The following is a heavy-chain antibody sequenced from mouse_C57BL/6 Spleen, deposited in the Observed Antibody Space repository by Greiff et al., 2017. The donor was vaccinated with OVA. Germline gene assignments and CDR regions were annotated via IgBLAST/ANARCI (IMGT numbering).Heavy chain of an antibody. CDR3: ARDYYYGSSEYYFDY. CDR2: ISNDGSN. D-gene: IGHD1-1*01. V-gene: IGHV3-6*01. J-gene: IGHJ2*01. CDR1: GYSITSGYY. Sequence: VQLKQSGPGLVKPSHSLSLTCSVTGYSITSGYYWNWIRQFPGNKLEWVGYISNDGSNNYNASIKNRISITRDTSKNQFFLKLNALTTEDTATYDCARDYYYGSSEYYFDYWGQGTTLTVSS.